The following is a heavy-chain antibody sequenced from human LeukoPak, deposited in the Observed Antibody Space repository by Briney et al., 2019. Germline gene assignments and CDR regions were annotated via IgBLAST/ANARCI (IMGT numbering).Heavy chain of an antibody. CDR3: ARSNQADDY. D-gene: IGHD1-14*01. CDR2: ISGSGDST. V-gene: IGHV3-23*01. CDR1: GITFSSYA. J-gene: IGHJ4*02. Sequence: GGSLRLSCAASGITFSSYAMSWVRQAPGKGLEWVTGISGSGDSTYYADSVKGRFTISRDNAKNTLYLQMDSLRAEDTGVYYCARSNQADDYWGQGTLVTVSS.